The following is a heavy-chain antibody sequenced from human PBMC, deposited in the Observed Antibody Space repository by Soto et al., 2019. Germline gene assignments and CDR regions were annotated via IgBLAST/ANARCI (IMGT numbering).Heavy chain of an antibody. Sequence: QGQLQQWGAGLLKPSETLSLTCAVYGGSFSGYDWTWIRQPPGTGLEWIGEINHSGSSNYNPSLKSRVTISVDTSKNQFSLKLTSVTAADTAVYYCARDKITGLFDYWGQGTLVTVSS. CDR2: INHSGSS. CDR1: GGSFSGYD. D-gene: IGHD2-8*02. CDR3: ARDKITGLFDY. J-gene: IGHJ4*02. V-gene: IGHV4-34*01.